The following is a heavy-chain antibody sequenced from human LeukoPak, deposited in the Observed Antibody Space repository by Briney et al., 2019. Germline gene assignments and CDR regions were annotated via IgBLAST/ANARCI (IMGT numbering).Heavy chain of an antibody. CDR2: INPNSDGT. CDR1: GYTFTGYY. Sequence: ASVKVSCKASGYTFTGYYMHWVRQAPGQGLEWMGWINPNSDGTNYAQKFQGRVTMTRDTSISTAYMELSRLRSDDTAVYYCAREDLSGSYDYWGQGTLVTVSS. V-gene: IGHV1-2*02. D-gene: IGHD1-26*01. J-gene: IGHJ4*02. CDR3: AREDLSGSYDY.